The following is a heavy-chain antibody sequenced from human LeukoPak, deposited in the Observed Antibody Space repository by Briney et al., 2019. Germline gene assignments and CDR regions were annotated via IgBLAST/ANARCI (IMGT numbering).Heavy chain of an antibody. CDR2: ISHDGSDK. CDR1: GFTFSTYG. CDR3: AKDLSGGWSLDY. Sequence: GGSLRLSRGASGFTFSTYGMHWVRPAPGKGLEWVAVISHDGSDKHYADSVKGRFSISRDNSKNTLYLQTNSLRGEDTAVYYCAKDLSGGWSLDYWGQGTLVTVSS. J-gene: IGHJ4*02. D-gene: IGHD6-19*01. V-gene: IGHV3-30*18.